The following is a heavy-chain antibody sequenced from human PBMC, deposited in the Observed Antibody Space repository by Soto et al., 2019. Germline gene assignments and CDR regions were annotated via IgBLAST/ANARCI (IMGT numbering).Heavy chain of an antibody. J-gene: IGHJ5*02. D-gene: IGHD2-15*01. Sequence: QVQLVQSGAEVKKPGSSVKVSCKASGGTFSSYAISWVRQAPGQGLEWMGGIIPIFGTANYAQKFQGRVTITADESTSTAYMELSSLRSEDTAVYYGARLYCSGGSCYSEGWFDPWGQGTLVTVSS. V-gene: IGHV1-69*01. CDR1: GGTFSSYA. CDR3: ARLYCSGGSCYSEGWFDP. CDR2: IIPIFGTA.